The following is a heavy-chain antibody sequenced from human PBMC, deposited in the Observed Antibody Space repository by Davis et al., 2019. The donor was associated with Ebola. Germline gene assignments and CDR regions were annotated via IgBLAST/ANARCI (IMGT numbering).Heavy chain of an antibody. Sequence: ASVKVSCKASGYTFTSYGISWVRQAPGQGLEWMGWINTNTGNPTYAQGFTGRFVFSLDTSVSTAYLQISSLKAEDTAVYYCARGQQLWHDASDIWGQGTMVTVSS. CDR2: INTNTGNP. D-gene: IGHD6-13*01. J-gene: IGHJ3*02. CDR1: GYTFTSYG. CDR3: ARGQQLWHDASDI. V-gene: IGHV7-4-1*02.